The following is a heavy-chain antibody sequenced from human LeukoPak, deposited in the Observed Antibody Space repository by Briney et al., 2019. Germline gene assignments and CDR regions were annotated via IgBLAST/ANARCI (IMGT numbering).Heavy chain of an antibody. D-gene: IGHD2-2*02. CDR2: MNPNSGNT. J-gene: IGHJ6*03. CDR1: GYTFTSYD. CDR3: ARGWGVPAAILLHYYYYYMDV. V-gene: IGHV1-8*01. Sequence: GASVKVSCKTSGYTFTSYDINWVRQATGQGLEWMGWMNPNSGNTGYAQKFQGRVTMTRNTSISTAYMELSSLRSEDTAVYYCARGWGVPAAILLHYYYYYMDVWGKGTTVTVSS.